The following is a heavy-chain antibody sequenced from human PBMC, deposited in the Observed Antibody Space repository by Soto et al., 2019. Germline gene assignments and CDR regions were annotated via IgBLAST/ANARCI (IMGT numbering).Heavy chain of an antibody. CDR2: ISYDGSNK. J-gene: IGHJ6*02. D-gene: IGHD4-17*01. V-gene: IGHV3-30*18. CDR3: AKTTVTTSYYYSYGMDV. Sequence: QVQLVESGGGVVQPGRSLRLSCAASGFTFSSYGMHWVRQAPGKGLEWVAVISYDGSNKYYADSVKGRFTISRDNSKNTLYLQMTSLRAEDTAVYYCAKTTVTTSYYYSYGMDVWGQGTTVTVSS. CDR1: GFTFSSYG.